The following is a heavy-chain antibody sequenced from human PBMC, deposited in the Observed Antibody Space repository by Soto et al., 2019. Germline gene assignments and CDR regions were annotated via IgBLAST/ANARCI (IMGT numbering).Heavy chain of an antibody. CDR1: EHTSTIYY. CDR2: INADSGDT. Sequence: QAHLVQSGAEVRTPGASVKVSCQALEHTSTIYYIHWVRQARGQGLEWMGWINADSGDTTYAEDFRGRVTFTRDTSTSTFHMELSRLRLDDTARYFCATRDYDILTGYLHIWGQGPLITVSS. CDR3: ATRDYDILTGYLHI. V-gene: IGHV1-2*02. J-gene: IGHJ1*01. D-gene: IGHD3-9*01.